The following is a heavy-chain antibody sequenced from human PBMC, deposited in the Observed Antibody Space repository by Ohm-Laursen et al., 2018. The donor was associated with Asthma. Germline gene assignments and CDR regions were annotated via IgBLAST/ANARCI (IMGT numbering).Heavy chain of an antibody. CDR2: IRSKANSYAT. CDR1: GFTFSGSA. D-gene: IGHD6-19*01. V-gene: IGHV3-73*01. CDR3: TSLAVAGSYYYGMDV. J-gene: IGHJ6*02. Sequence: GSLRLSCAASGFTFSGSAMHWVRQASGKGLEWVGRIRSKANSYATAYAASVKGRFTISRDDSKNTAYLQMNSLKTEDTAVYYCTSLAVAGSYYYGMDVWGQGTTVTVSS.